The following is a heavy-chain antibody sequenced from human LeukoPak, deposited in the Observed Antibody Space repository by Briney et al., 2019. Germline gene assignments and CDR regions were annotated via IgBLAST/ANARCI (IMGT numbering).Heavy chain of an antibody. D-gene: IGHD6-13*01. CDR1: GFTFDDHA. V-gene: IGHV3-9*01. J-gene: IGHJ3*02. CDR3: AKDGEHGIAAAGPDAFDI. Sequence: QSGGSLRLSCAASGFTFDDHAMHWVRQAPGKGLEWVSSISWNSDNIGYADSVKGRFTISRDNAKNSLYLQMNSLRAEDTAVYYCAKDGEHGIAAAGPDAFDIWGQGTMVTVSS. CDR2: ISWNSDNI.